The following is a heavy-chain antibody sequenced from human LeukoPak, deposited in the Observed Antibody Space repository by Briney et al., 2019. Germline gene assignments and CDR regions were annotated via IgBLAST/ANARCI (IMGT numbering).Heavy chain of an antibody. D-gene: IGHD3-3*01. CDR2: ISSSSSTI. Sequence: GSLRLSCAASGFTFSSYSMNWVRQAPGKGLEWVSYISSSSSTIYYADSVKGRFTISRDNAKNSLYLQMNSLRAEDTAVYYCARAKGGLAIFGVPYSAFDIWGQGTVVTVSS. V-gene: IGHV3-48*01. CDR3: ARAKGGLAIFGVPYSAFDI. J-gene: IGHJ3*02. CDR1: GFTFSSYS.